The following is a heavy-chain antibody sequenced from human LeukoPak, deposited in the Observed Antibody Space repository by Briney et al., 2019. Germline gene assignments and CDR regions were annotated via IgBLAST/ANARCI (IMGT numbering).Heavy chain of an antibody. CDR1: GFTFSSYG. V-gene: IGHV3-33*01. CDR2: IWYDGSNK. D-gene: IGHD2-2*01. J-gene: IGHJ4*02. CDR3: ARDPRCSSTSCYGVDYFDY. Sequence: PGRSLRLSCAASGFTFSSYGMHWVRQAPGKGLEWVAVIWYDGSNKYYADSVKGRFTISRDNSKNTLYLQMNSQRAEDTAVYYCARDPRCSSTSCYGVDYFDYWGQGTLVTVSS.